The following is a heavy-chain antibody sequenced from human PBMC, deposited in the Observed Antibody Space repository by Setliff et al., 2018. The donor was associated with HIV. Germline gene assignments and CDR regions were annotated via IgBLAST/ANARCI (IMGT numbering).Heavy chain of an antibody. CDR2: INHSGST. V-gene: IGHV4-34*01. J-gene: IGHJ4*02. CDR3: ARLRRSSDWSFDY. Sequence: SDTLSLTCAVYGESFSAYYWSWIRQPPGKGLEWIGQINHSGSTNYDPSLKTRVSISIDTSKNQFSLKLTSVTAADSAVYYCARLRRSSDWSFDYWAQGTLVTVSS. D-gene: IGHD6-19*01. CDR1: GESFSAYY.